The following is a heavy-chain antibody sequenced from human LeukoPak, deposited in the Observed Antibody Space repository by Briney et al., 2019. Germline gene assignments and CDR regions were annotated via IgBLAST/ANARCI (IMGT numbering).Heavy chain of an antibody. J-gene: IGHJ4*02. CDR1: GYTFTGYY. CDR3: AIGLWFGPSPADY. CDR2: INPNSGGT. D-gene: IGHD3-10*01. Sequence: ASVKVSCKASGYTFTGYYMHWVRQAPGQRLEWMGRINPNSGGTNYAQKFQGRVTMTRDTSISTAYMELSRLRSDDTAVYYCAIGLWFGPSPADYWGQGTLVTVSS. V-gene: IGHV1-2*06.